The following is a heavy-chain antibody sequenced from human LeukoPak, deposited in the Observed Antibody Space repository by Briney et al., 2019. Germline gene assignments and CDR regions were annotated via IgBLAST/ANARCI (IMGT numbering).Heavy chain of an antibody. CDR3: ARGSDSGTPRWFDP. D-gene: IGHD1-26*01. V-gene: IGHV1-2*06. J-gene: IGHJ5*02. Sequence: ASVKVSCKASGYTFTGHFIQWVRQAPGQGPEWMGRIDPNDGGTNYAQKFQGRVTMTRGTSISTAYMKLSSLRSDDTAVYYCARGSDSGTPRWFDPWGQGTLVTV. CDR1: GYTFTGHF. CDR2: IDPNDGGT.